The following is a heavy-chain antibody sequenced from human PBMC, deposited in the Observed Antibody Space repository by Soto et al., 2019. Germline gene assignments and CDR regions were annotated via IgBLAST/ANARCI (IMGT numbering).Heavy chain of an antibody. Sequence: EVQLLESGGGLVQPGGSLRLSCAASGFTFSSYAMSWVRQAPGKGLEWVSAISGSGGSTYYADSVKGRFTISRDNSKNTLYLQMNSLRAEDTAVYYCAKDQVLYSNYPRGLDYWGQGTLVTVSS. CDR2: ISGSGGST. J-gene: IGHJ4*02. CDR3: AKDQVLYSNYPRGLDY. CDR1: GFTFSSYA. V-gene: IGHV3-23*01. D-gene: IGHD4-4*01.